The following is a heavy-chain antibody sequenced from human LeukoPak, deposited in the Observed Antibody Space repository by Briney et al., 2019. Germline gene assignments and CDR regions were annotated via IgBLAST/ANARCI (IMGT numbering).Heavy chain of an antibody. Sequence: ASVKVSCKASGYTFTSYYFHWVRQAPGQGLEWMGWINPNSGGTNYAQKFQGRVTMTRDTSISTAYMELSRLRSDDTAVYYCAREARRVGATRVAFDIWGQGTMVTVSS. J-gene: IGHJ3*02. CDR3: AREARRVGATRVAFDI. V-gene: IGHV1-2*02. CDR2: INPNSGGT. CDR1: GYTFTSYY. D-gene: IGHD1-26*01.